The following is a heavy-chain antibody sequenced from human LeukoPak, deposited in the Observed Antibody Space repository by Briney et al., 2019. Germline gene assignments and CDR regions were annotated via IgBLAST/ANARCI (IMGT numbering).Heavy chain of an antibody. Sequence: GGSLRLSCAASGFIFSSYGMNWVRQAPWKGLEWVSAISGSGGNTYYADSVKGRFTISRDNSKNALYLQMNSLGAEDTALYYCAKESPYRAPTRTYYFDYWGQGTLVTVSS. D-gene: IGHD1-14*01. CDR1: GFIFSSYG. CDR2: ISGSGGNT. J-gene: IGHJ4*02. V-gene: IGHV3-23*01. CDR3: AKESPYRAPTRTYYFDY.